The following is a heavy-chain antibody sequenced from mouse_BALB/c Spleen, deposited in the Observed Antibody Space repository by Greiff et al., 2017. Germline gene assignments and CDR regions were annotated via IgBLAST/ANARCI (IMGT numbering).Heavy chain of an antibody. CDR3: AKHTGTGYAMDY. CDR1: GFTFSSYG. D-gene: IGHD1-1*01. V-gene: IGHV5-6*01. J-gene: IGHJ4*01. CDR2: ISSGGSYT. Sequence: EVKLMESGGDLVKPGGSLKLSCAVSGFTFSSYGMSWVRQTPDKRLGWVAIISSGGSYTYYPDSVKGRFTISRDNAKNTLYLQMSSLKSEDTAMYYCAKHTGTGYAMDYWGQGTSVTVSS.